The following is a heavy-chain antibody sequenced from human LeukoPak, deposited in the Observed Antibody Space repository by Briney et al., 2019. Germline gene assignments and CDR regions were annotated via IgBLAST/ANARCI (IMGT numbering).Heavy chain of an antibody. V-gene: IGHV4-4*07. Sequence: SETLSLTCTVSGASISSYYWSWIRQPAGKGLEWIGHIYASGVTKSNPSLKSRVTMSVDTSMNRLSLKVSSVTAADSAVYYCAREGATPASYFYAMDVWGQGTTVTVSS. J-gene: IGHJ6*02. CDR1: GASISSYY. CDR3: AREGATPASYFYAMDV. D-gene: IGHD4/OR15-4a*01. CDR2: IYASGVT.